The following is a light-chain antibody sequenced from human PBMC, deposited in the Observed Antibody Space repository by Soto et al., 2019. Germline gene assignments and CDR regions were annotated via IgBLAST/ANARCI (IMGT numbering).Light chain of an antibody. J-gene: IGKJ1*01. V-gene: IGKV3-15*01. CDR3: QQYNNLPPWT. CDR1: QSVSSN. CDR2: GAS. Sequence: EIVMTQSPATLSVSPGERATLSFRASQSVSSNLAWYQQKPGQAPRLLIYGASTRATGIPARFSGSGSGTEFTLTISSLQSEDFAVYYCQQYNNLPPWTFGQGTKLEIK.